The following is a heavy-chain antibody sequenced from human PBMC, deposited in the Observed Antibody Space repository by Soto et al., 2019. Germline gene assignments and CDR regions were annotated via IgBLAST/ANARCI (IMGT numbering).Heavy chain of an antibody. J-gene: IGHJ3*02. D-gene: IGHD5-18*01. Sequence: PGGSLRLSCAASGFTFSSYAMHWVRQAPGKGLGWVAVISYDGSNKYYADSVKGRFTISRDNSKNTLYLQMKSLRAEDTAVYYCARDSGYSYGFDFDIWGQGTMVTVSS. CDR2: ISYDGSNK. V-gene: IGHV3-30-3*01. CDR1: GFTFSSYA. CDR3: ARDSGYSYGFDFDI.